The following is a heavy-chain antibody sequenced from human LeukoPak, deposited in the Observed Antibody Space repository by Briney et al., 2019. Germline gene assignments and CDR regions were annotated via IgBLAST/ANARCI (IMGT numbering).Heavy chain of an antibody. J-gene: IGHJ4*02. D-gene: IGHD2-2*01. Sequence: GGSLRLSCAASGLTFSSYGLHWVRQAPGKGLEWVAVIWYDGNKKYYADSVKGRFTISRDNSKNTLYLQMNSLRAEDTAVYYCARGQLLFDYWGQGTLVTVSS. CDR1: GLTFSSYG. CDR2: IWYDGNKK. CDR3: ARGQLLFDY. V-gene: IGHV3-33*01.